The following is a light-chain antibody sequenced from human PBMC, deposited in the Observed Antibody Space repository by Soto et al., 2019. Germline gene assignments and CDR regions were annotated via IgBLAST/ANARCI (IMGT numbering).Light chain of an antibody. Sequence: DIQMTQSPPTLSASVGDRVTITCRASQSIRHYLAWYQQIPVKAPKLLIYGASTLQSGVPSRFSGSGSGTEFTLPSSSLQPDDFGTYFCQHHNSYSQTFGQGTKVEIQ. CDR3: QHHNSYSQT. J-gene: IGKJ1*01. V-gene: IGKV1-5*01. CDR1: QSIRHY. CDR2: GAS.